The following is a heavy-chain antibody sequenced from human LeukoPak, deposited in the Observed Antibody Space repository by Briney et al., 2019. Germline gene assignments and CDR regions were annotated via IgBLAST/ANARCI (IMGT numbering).Heavy chain of an antibody. D-gene: IGHD6-19*01. J-gene: IGHJ5*02. CDR1: GFTFSSYG. CDR2: ISYDGGNK. Sequence: GGSLRLSCAASGFTFSSYGMHWVRQAPGKGLEWVAVISYDGGNKYYADSVKGRFTISRDNSKNTLYLQMNSLRAEDTAVYYCAKAAVAGVLYNWFDPWGQGTLVTVSS. V-gene: IGHV3-30*18. CDR3: AKAAVAGVLYNWFDP.